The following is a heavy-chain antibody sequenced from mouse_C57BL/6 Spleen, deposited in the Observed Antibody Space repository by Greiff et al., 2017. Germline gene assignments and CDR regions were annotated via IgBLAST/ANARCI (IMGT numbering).Heavy chain of an antibody. V-gene: IGHV1-55*01. Sequence: VQLQQSGAELVKPGASVKMSCKASGYTFTSYWITWVKQRPGQGLEWIGDIYPGSGSTNYNEKFKSKATLTVDTSSSTAYMQLSSLTSEDSAVYYCARLDYDYDGGFDYWGQGTTLTVSS. CDR1: GYTFTSYW. D-gene: IGHD2-4*01. J-gene: IGHJ2*01. CDR3: ARLDYDYDGGFDY. CDR2: IYPGSGST.